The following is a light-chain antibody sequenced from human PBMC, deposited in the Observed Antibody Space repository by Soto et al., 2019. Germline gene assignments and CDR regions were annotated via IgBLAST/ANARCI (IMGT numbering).Light chain of an antibody. V-gene: IGKV3-11*01. CDR1: QSVSSY. J-gene: IGKJ5*01. CDR3: QTVDKWPL. CDR2: DAS. Sequence: EIVLTQSPATLSLSPGERATLSCRASQSVSSYLAWYQQKPGQAPRLLIYDASNRATGIPARFSGSGSGTDFTLTISRLEPEDFALYFCQTVDKWPLFGQGTRLEI.